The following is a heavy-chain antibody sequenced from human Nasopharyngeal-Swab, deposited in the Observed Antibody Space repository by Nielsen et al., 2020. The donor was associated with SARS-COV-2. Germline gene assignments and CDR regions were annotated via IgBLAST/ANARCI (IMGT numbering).Heavy chain of an antibody. J-gene: IGHJ5*02. Sequence: GESLKISCAASGFTVSSNYMSWVRQAPGKGLEWVSVIYSGGSTYYADSVKGRFTISRDNSKNTLYLQMNSLRAEDTAVDYCARGIVGATWGQGTLVTVSS. V-gene: IGHV3-53*01. CDR1: GFTVSSNY. D-gene: IGHD1-26*01. CDR2: IYSGGST. CDR3: ARGIVGAT.